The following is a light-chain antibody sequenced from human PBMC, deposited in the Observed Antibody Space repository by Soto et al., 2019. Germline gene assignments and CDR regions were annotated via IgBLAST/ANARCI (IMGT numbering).Light chain of an antibody. CDR2: GAS. Sequence: EILLTQSPGTLSLSPGERATLSCRASQSVDSTYLAWYQHKPGQAPRLLIYGASGRATGSPDRFSGSGSGTDFTLTISSLEPEDFAVYYCQHYGSSLRVTFGQGTRLEIK. V-gene: IGKV3-20*01. J-gene: IGKJ5*01. CDR1: QSVDSTY. CDR3: QHYGSSLRVT.